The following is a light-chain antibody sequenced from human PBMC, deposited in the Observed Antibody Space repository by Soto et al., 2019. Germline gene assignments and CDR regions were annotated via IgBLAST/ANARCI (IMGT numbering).Light chain of an antibody. V-gene: IGKV1-5*03. CDR1: QNIFTW. Sequence: DIQMTQSPSTLSASIGDRVTITCRASQNIFTWLAWYQKKPGKAPTLLIYKSSNLQSGVPSRFSGSGSGTEFTLTIASLQPEDFATYYCQQYSSYYTFGQGTKREIK. J-gene: IGKJ2*01. CDR3: QQYSSYYT. CDR2: KSS.